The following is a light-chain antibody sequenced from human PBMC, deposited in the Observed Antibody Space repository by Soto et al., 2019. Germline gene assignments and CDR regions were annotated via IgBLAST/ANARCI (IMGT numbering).Light chain of an antibody. V-gene: IGLV2-14*01. J-gene: IGLJ1*01. CDR1: SSDVGGYNY. CDR3: SSYTRSSTLEV. Sequence: QSVLTQPASVSGSPGQSITISCTGTSSDVGGYNYVSWYQQHPGKAPKLMIYDVSNRPSGVSNRFSGSKSGNTASLTISGLQAEDDADYYCSSYTRSSTLEVFGTGTKLTVL. CDR2: DVS.